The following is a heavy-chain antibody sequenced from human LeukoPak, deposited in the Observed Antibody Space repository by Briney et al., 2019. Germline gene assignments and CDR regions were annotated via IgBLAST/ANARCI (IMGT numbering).Heavy chain of an antibody. CDR3: ITPLPYSAQ. Sequence: GGSLRLSCAASGFTFSSYAMNWVRQAPGKGLEWVGRIKPKTDGETTEYAAPVKDRFSISRDDSKSMMYLQMNSLRTEDTAVYYCITPLPYSAQGGQGTLVTVSS. D-gene: IGHD2-21*01. J-gene: IGHJ4*02. CDR2: IKPKTDGETT. CDR1: GFTFSSYA. V-gene: IGHV3-15*07.